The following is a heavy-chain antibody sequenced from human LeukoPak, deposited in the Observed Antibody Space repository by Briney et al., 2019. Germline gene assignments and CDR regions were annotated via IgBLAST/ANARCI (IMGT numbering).Heavy chain of an antibody. Sequence: SETLSLTCTVSGGSISSYYWSWIRQPAGKGLEWIGRIYTSESTNYNPSLKSRVTMSVDTSKNQFSLKLSSVTAADTAVYYCAANVGYCSGGSCYPVDYWGQGTLVTVSS. V-gene: IGHV4-4*07. J-gene: IGHJ4*02. CDR2: IYTSEST. CDR1: GGSISSYY. CDR3: AANVGYCSGGSCYPVDY. D-gene: IGHD2-15*01.